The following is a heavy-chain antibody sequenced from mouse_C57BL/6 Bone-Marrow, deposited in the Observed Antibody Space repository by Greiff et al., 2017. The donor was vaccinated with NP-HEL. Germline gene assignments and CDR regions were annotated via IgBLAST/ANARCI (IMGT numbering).Heavy chain of an antibody. Sequence: QVQLQQPGAELVKPGASVKLSCKASGYTFTSYWMHWVKQRPGQGLEWIGMIHPNSGSTNYNAKFQSKATLTVDKSSSTAYMQLSSLTSEDSAVYYCARSYYSNGYYFDYWGQGTTVTVSS. V-gene: IGHV1-64*01. CDR2: IHPNSGST. CDR1: GYTFTSYW. CDR3: ARSYYSNGYYFDY. D-gene: IGHD2-5*01. J-gene: IGHJ2*01.